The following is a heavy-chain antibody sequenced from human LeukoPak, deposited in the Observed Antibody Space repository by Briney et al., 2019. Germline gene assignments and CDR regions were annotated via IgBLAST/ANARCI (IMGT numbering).Heavy chain of an antibody. D-gene: IGHD5-18*01. J-gene: IGHJ4*02. V-gene: IGHV4-4*07. CDR1: GRSNSCYF. CDR3: ARDGDTAMVTRSGYFDY. Sequence: PSDTLSLTHSVSGRSNSCYFWRWLRQPAAQGLAWIGRIYTSGSTNYNPSLKSRVTISVDKSKDQFSLKLSSVTAADTAVYYCARDGDTAMVTRSGYFDYWGQGTLVTVSS. CDR2: IYTSGST.